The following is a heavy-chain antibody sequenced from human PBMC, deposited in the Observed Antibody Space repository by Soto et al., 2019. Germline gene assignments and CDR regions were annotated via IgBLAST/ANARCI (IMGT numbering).Heavy chain of an antibody. CDR1: GFSVSTSGVS. Sequence: SGPTLANPTQTLTLTCTFSGFSVSTSGVSEGWIRQPPGKALELLALIYWDNYNRYSPSLRSRLTINKDTSKNQVVLTMTNMDPVDTATYYCIQSRCGGDCLQSYASHYYYGMDVWGQGTTVTVSS. J-gene: IGHJ6*02. D-gene: IGHD2-21*02. CDR2: IYWDNYN. V-gene: IGHV2-5*02. CDR3: IQSRCGGDCLQSYASHYYYGMDV.